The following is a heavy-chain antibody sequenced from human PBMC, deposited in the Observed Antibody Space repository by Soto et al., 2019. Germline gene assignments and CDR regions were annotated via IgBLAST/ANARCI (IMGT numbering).Heavy chain of an antibody. J-gene: IGHJ4*02. CDR2: IIPIFGTA. CDR3: ARSTHPHYDILPGYYNFFDY. Sequence: EASVKDHCKASGVTFSSYAISWVRQAPGQRLKWLGGIIPIFGTANYAQKFQGRVTITADESTSTAYMELSSLRSEYTAVYYCARSTHPHYDILPGYYNFFDYWGQGTLVSVTS. CDR1: GVTFSSYA. V-gene: IGHV1-69*13. D-gene: IGHD3-9*01.